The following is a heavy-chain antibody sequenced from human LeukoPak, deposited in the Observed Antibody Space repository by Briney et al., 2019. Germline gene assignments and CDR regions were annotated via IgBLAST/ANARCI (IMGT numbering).Heavy chain of an antibody. Sequence: SENLSLTCTVSGGSISSSSYYWGWIRQPPGKGLEWIGSIYYSGSTYYNPSLKSRVTISVDTSKNQFSLKLSSVTAADTAVYYCAGFGVQDIRYFDWLSTYYFDYWGQGTLVTVSS. J-gene: IGHJ4*02. CDR2: IYYSGST. V-gene: IGHV4-39*01. CDR3: AGFGVQDIRYFDWLSTYYFDY. CDR1: GGSISSSSYY. D-gene: IGHD3-9*01.